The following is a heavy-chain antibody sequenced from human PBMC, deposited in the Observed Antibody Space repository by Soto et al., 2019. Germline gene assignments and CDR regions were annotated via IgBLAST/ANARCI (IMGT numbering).Heavy chain of an antibody. Sequence: GESLKISCKGSGYSFTSYWIGWVRQMPGKGLEWMGIIYPGDSDTRYSPSFQGQVTISADKSISTAYLQWSSLKASDTAVYYCAKVSGFYPHYEFSDYWGQGSLVTVSS. J-gene: IGHJ4*02. D-gene: IGHD3-3*01. CDR1: GYSFTSYW. V-gene: IGHV5-51*01. CDR2: IYPGDSDT. CDR3: AKVSGFYPHYEFSDY.